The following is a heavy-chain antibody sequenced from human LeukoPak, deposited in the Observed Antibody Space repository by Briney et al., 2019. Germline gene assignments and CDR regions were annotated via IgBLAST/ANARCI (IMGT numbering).Heavy chain of an antibody. D-gene: IGHD3-10*01. J-gene: IGHJ4*02. Sequence: PGGSLRLSCAASGFTFSSYSMNWVRQAPGKGLEWVSYISSSSSTIYYADSVKGRFTISRDNAKNSLCLQMNSLRAEDTAVYYCARWEPDYYGSGSRGLDYWGQGTLVTVSS. CDR2: ISSSSSTI. V-gene: IGHV3-48*01. CDR3: ARWEPDYYGSGSRGLDY. CDR1: GFTFSSYS.